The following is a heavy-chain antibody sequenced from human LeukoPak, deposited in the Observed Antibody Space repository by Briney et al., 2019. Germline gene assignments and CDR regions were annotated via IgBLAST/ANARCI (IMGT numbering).Heavy chain of an antibody. CDR2: IRYDGSNK. Sequence: GSLRLSCAASGFTFSSYGMHWVRQAPGKGLEWVAFIRYDGSNKYYADSVKGRFTISRDNSKNRLYLQMNSLRAEDTAVYYCAKAPYCSSTSCYTGGYWGQGTLVTVSS. CDR1: GFTFSSYG. V-gene: IGHV3-30*02. D-gene: IGHD2-2*02. CDR3: AKAPYCSSTSCYTGGY. J-gene: IGHJ4*02.